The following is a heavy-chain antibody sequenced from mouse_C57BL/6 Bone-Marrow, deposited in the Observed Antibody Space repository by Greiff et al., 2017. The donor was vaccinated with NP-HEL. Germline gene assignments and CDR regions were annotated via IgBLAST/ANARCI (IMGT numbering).Heavy chain of an antibody. D-gene: IGHD1-1*01. Sequence: QVQLQQSGAELARPGASVKLSCKASGYTFTSYGISWVKQRTGQGLEWIGEIYPRSGNTYYNEKFKGKATLTADKSSSTAYMELRSLTSEDSAVYFCARGDYYGSSLGAMDYWGQGTSVTVSS. CDR2: IYPRSGNT. CDR1: GYTFTSYG. CDR3: ARGDYYGSSLGAMDY. J-gene: IGHJ4*01. V-gene: IGHV1-81*01.